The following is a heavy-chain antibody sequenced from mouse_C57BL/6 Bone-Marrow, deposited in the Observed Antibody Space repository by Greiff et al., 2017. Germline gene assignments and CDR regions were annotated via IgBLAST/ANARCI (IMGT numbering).Heavy chain of an antibody. Sequence: VQLQQSGPELVKPGASVKISCKASGYTFTDYYMNWVKQSHGKSLEWIGDINPNNGGTSYNQKFKGKATLTVDKSSSTAYMELRSLTSEDSAVYYCARDGHAMDYWGQGTSVTVSS. V-gene: IGHV1-26*01. D-gene: IGHD2-3*01. CDR3: ARDGHAMDY. CDR1: GYTFTDYY. J-gene: IGHJ4*01. CDR2: INPNNGGT.